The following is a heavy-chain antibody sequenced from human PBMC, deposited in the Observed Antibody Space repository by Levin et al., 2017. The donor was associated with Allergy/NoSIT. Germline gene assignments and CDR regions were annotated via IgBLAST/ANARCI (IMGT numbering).Heavy chain of an antibody. D-gene: IGHD6-13*01. CDR2: IKSKTDGGTT. V-gene: IGHV3-15*01. Sequence: AGESLKISCAASGFTFSNAWMSWVRQAPGKGLEWVGRIKSKTDGGTTDYAAPVKGRFTISRDDSKNTLYLQMNSLKTEDTAVYYCTTGITELGSSWPFWGQGTMVTVSS. CDR1: GFTFSNAW. CDR3: TTGITELGSSWPF. J-gene: IGHJ3*01.